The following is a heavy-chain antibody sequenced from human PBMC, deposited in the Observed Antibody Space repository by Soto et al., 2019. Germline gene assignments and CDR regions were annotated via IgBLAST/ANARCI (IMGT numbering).Heavy chain of an antibody. D-gene: IGHD1-20*01. CDR2: IYHSGST. Sequence: QVQLQESGPGLVKPSGTLSLTCAVSGGSISSSNWWSWVRQPPGKGLEWIGAIYHSGSTNYNPSHTSRVTIAVAKSKNQSSLKLSSVTAADTAVYYCARVVVTGGDYYYYGMDVWGQGTTVTVSS. J-gene: IGHJ6*02. CDR3: ARVVVTGGDYYYYGMDV. CDR1: GGSISSSNW. V-gene: IGHV4-4*02.